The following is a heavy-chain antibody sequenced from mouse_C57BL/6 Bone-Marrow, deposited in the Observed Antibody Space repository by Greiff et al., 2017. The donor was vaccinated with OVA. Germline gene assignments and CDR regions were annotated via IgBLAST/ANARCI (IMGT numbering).Heavy chain of an antibody. CDR3: ARGGGFDY. V-gene: IGHV1-55*01. Sequence: VKLKQSGAELVKPGASVKMSCKASGYTFTSYWITWVKQRPGQGLEWIGDIYPGSGSTNYNEKFKSKATLTVDTSSSTAYMQLSSLTSEDSAVYYCARGGGFDYWGQGTTLTVSS. J-gene: IGHJ2*01. CDR2: IYPGSGST. CDR1: GYTFTSYW.